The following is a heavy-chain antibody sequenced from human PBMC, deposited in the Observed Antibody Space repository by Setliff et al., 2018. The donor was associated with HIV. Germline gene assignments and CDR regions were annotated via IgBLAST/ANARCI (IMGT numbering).Heavy chain of an antibody. CDR3: ARAEDTVLKMYVVTPPYLDY. CDR1: GYTFTSYD. Sequence: ASVKVSCKASGYTFTSYDINWVRQATGQGLEWMGWMNPNSGNTGYAQKFQGRVTMTRNTSISTAYMELSSLGASDTAMYYCARAEDTVLKMYVVTPPYLDYWGQGTLVTVSS. J-gene: IGHJ4*02. CDR2: MNPNSGNT. V-gene: IGHV1-8*01. D-gene: IGHD2-8*01.